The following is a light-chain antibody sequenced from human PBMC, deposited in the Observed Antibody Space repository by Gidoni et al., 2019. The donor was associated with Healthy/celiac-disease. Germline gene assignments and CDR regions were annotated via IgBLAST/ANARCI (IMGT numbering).Light chain of an antibody. Sequence: DIQMTQSPSSLSASVGDRVTITCRASQSISSYLNWYQQKPGKAPKLLIYAASSLQSGVPSRFSGSGSVTDFTLTISSLQPEDFATYYCQQSYSTPPFGQGTKVEIK. CDR2: AAS. CDR1: QSISSY. J-gene: IGKJ1*01. CDR3: QQSYSTPP. V-gene: IGKV1-39*01.